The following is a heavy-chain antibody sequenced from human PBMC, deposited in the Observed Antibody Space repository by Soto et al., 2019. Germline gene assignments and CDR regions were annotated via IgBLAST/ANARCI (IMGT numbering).Heavy chain of an antibody. D-gene: IGHD3-10*01. CDR2: ISVYNGNT. Sequence: ASVKVSCKASGYTFTSYGISWVRQAPGQGLEWMGWISVYNGNTNYAQKLQGRVTVTTDTSTSTAYMELRSLRSDDTAVYYCASGWFGEFVYYFDYWGQGTLVTVSS. J-gene: IGHJ4*02. CDR1: GYTFTSYG. CDR3: ASGWFGEFVYYFDY. V-gene: IGHV1-18*01.